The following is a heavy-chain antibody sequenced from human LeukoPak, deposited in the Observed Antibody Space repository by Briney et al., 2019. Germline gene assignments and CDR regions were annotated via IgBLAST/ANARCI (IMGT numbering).Heavy chain of an antibody. CDR3: ARVPYYDILTGYYYYYGMDV. Sequence: ASVKVSCKASGYTFTSYYMHWVRQAPGQGLEWMGIINPSGGSTSYAQKFQGRVTMTRDTSTSTVYMELSSLRSEDTAVYYCARVPYYDILTGYYYYYGMDVWGQGTTVTVSS. V-gene: IGHV1-46*01. CDR2: INPSGGST. CDR1: GYTFTSYY. D-gene: IGHD3-9*01. J-gene: IGHJ6*02.